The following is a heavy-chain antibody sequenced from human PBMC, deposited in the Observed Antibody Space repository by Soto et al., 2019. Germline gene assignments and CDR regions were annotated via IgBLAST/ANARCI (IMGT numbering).Heavy chain of an antibody. CDR2: IIPILGIA. CDR1: GGTFSSYT. D-gene: IGHD5-18*01. V-gene: IGHV1-69*02. CDR3: PSTMVTSYYYYGMDV. Sequence: QVQLVQSGAEVKKPGSSVKVSCKASGGTFSSYTISWVRQAPGQGLEWMGRIIPILGIANYAQKFQGRVTTTTDKSTSTAYMELSSLRSEDTAVYYGPSTMVTSYYYYGMDVWGQGTTVTVSS. J-gene: IGHJ6*02.